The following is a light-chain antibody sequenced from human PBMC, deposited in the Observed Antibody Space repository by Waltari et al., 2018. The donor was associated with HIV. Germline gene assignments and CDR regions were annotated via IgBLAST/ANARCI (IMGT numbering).Light chain of an antibody. Sequence: DIQMTQSPSSLSASVGDRVTITCRSSQTISTYINWYQQNPGKAPKLLIYGAFSLQSVVPSGFSGSGSGTDFTLTITSLQPEDFATYYCQQSYKIPLIFGGGTKVEL. CDR1: QTISTY. J-gene: IGKJ4*01. V-gene: IGKV1-39*01. CDR2: GAF. CDR3: QQSYKIPLI.